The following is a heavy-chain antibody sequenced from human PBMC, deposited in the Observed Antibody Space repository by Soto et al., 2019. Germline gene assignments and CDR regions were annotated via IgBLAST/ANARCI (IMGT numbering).Heavy chain of an antibody. J-gene: IGHJ6*01. V-gene: IGHV1-2*04. Sequence: ASVKVSCKASGYTFTGYYMHWVRQAPGQGLEWMGWINPNSGGTNYAQKFQGWVTMTRDTSISTAYMELSRLRSDDTAVYYCARGGSLWFGELSAYYYGMDVWRQGTTVTVSS. CDR1: GYTFTGYY. CDR3: ARGGSLWFGELSAYYYGMDV. CDR2: INPNSGGT. D-gene: IGHD3-10*01.